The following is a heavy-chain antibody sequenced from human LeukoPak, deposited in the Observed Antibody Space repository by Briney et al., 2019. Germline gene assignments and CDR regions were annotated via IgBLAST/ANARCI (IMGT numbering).Heavy chain of an antibody. CDR3: ARASYYYDSSGYYLSAGGYAFDI. CDR2: ISSSGSTI. Sequence: GGSLRLSCAASGFTFSSYEMNWVRQAPGKGLEWVSYISSSGSTIYYADSVKGRFTISRDNAKNSLYLQMNSLRAEDTAVYYCARASYYYDSSGYYLSAGGYAFDIWGQGTMVTVSS. V-gene: IGHV3-48*03. J-gene: IGHJ3*02. CDR1: GFTFSSYE. D-gene: IGHD3-22*01.